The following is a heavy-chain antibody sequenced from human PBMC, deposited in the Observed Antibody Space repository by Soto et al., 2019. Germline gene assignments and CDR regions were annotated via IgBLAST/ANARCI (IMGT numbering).Heavy chain of an antibody. Sequence: PGGSLRLSXAASGFSFSRYAIHWVRQAPGKGLEWVAVISKDGSHKYYLDSVKGRFTISRDNSKNILYLQMNSLRDEDTAVYYCARSRSGAVADSFDFWGQGTLVTVS. J-gene: IGHJ4*02. D-gene: IGHD3-10*01. CDR2: ISKDGSHK. V-gene: IGHV3-30*04. CDR3: ARSRSGAVADSFDF. CDR1: GFSFSRYA.